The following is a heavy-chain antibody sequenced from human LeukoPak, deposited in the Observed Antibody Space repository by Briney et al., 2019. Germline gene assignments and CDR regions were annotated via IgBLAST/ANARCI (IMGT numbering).Heavy chain of an antibody. J-gene: IGHJ3*02. Sequence: AASVKVSCKASGYTFTSYDINWVRQATGQGLEWMGWVNPNSGNTGYAQRFQGRVTMTRNTSISTAYMELSSLRSEDTAVYYCARYGIPVVTAREDAFDIWGQGTMVTVSS. D-gene: IGHD2-8*02. CDR1: GYTFTSYD. CDR3: ARYGIPVVTAREDAFDI. CDR2: VNPNSGNT. V-gene: IGHV1-8*01.